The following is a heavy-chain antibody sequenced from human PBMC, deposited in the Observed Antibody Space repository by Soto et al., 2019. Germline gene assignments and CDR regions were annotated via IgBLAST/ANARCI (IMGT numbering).Heavy chain of an antibody. J-gene: IGHJ4*02. D-gene: IGHD6-13*01. Sequence: QVQLVESGGGVVQPGRSLRLSCAASGFTFSSYAMHWVRQAPGEGLEWVAVISYDGSNKYYADSVKGRFTISRDNSKNTLDLQMNSLRAEDTAVYYCARDWGIAAAGIFDYWGQGTLVTVSS. CDR3: ARDWGIAAAGIFDY. V-gene: IGHV3-30-3*01. CDR1: GFTFSSYA. CDR2: ISYDGSNK.